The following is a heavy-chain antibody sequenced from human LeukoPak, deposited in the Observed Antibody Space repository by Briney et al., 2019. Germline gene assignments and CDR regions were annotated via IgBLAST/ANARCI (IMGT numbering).Heavy chain of an antibody. J-gene: IGHJ4*02. V-gene: IGHV3-7*05. D-gene: IGHD6-25*01. CDR3: ATDRYSSGGGDC. Sequence: GGSLRLSCAASGFTFSTYWMSWVRQARGKGLEWVANIDQDGGVKNYVDSVKGRFTISRDNAKNSLYLQMNSLRGEDTAVYYCATDRYSSGGGDCWGQGTLVTVSS. CDR2: IDQDGGVK. CDR1: GFTFSTYW.